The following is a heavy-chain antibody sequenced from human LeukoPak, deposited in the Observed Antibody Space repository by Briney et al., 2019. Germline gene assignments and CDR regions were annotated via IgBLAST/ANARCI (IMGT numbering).Heavy chain of an antibody. D-gene: IGHD4-17*01. J-gene: IGHJ4*02. V-gene: IGHV4-39*07. CDR2: IYYSEST. Sequence: SETLALTCTVSGGSISSSSYYWGWIRQPPGKGLEWIGSIYYSESTYQNPSLKSRVTISVDTSKNQFSLKLSSVTAADTAVYYCARIPTVTFFDYWGQGTLVTVSS. CDR1: GGSISSSSYY. CDR3: ARIPTVTFFDY.